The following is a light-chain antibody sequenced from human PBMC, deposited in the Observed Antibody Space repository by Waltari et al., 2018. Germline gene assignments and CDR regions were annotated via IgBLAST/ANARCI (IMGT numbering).Light chain of an antibody. CDR1: HGISIC. J-gene: IGKJ2*01. CDR2: GAS. V-gene: IGKV1-39*01. CDR3: QQSYRTPPYT. Sequence: DIQMTQSPSSLSASVGDRVTITCQASHGISICLNWYQQKPGKAPNLLIYGASNLETGVPSRFSGSGSGTDFTLTISSLQPEDFATYYCQQSYRTPPYTFGQGTKVEIK.